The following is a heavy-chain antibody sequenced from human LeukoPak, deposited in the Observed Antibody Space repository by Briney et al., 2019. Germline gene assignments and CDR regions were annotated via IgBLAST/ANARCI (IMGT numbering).Heavy chain of an antibody. CDR1: GYTFTSYA. J-gene: IGHJ4*02. Sequence: ASVKVSCKASGYTFTSYAMHWVRQAPGQRLEWMGWINAGNGNTKCSQEFQDRVTITRDTSASTAYMELSSLRSEDMAVYYCARESLKESSGYDLDYWGQGTLVTVSS. D-gene: IGHD5-12*01. CDR2: INAGNGNT. V-gene: IGHV1-3*03. CDR3: ARESLKESSGYDLDY.